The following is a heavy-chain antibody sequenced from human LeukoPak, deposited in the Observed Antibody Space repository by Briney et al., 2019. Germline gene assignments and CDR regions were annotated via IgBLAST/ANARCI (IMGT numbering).Heavy chain of an antibody. V-gene: IGHV3-30*02. CDR3: ARATYYYDNTFDY. Sequence: PGGSLRLSCAASGFTFSSYVMHWVRQAPGKGLEWVAFIRYDGSYKYYSDSVKGRFTISRDNSKNTLYLQMNSLRPEDTAVYYCARATYYYDNTFDYWGQGTLVTVSS. CDR2: IRYDGSYK. J-gene: IGHJ4*02. D-gene: IGHD3-22*01. CDR1: GFTFSSYV.